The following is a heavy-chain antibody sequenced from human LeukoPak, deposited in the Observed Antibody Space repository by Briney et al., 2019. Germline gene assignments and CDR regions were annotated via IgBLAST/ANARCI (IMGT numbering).Heavy chain of an antibody. CDR1: GDTFSRYA. D-gene: IGHD2-15*01. CDR2: VIPVLSTA. J-gene: IGHJ4*02. Sequence: SVKVSCKASGDTFSRYAISWVRQAPGQGLEWMGGVIPVLSTANYAQKFQDRVTITADESTSTTYMELSSLKSEDTAVYYCARDRGYCSGGSCYSAPDYWGQGTLVTVSS. CDR3: ARDRGYCSGGSCYSAPDY. V-gene: IGHV1-69*13.